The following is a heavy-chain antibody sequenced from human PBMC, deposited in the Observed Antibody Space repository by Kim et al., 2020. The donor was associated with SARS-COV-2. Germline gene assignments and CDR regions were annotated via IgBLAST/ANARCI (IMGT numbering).Heavy chain of an antibody. CDR1: GFTFSGSA. CDR3: VSGYCSGGSCACDYFYYYGMDV. V-gene: IGHV3-73*01. CDR2: IRSKANSYAT. D-gene: IGHD2-15*01. J-gene: IGHJ6*02. Sequence: GGSLRLSCAASGFTFSGSAMHWVRQASGKGLEWVGRIRSKANSYATAYAASVKGRFTISRDDSTHTAYLQMNSLKTEDTAVYYCVSGYCSGGSCACDYFYYYGMDVWGQGTTVTVSS.